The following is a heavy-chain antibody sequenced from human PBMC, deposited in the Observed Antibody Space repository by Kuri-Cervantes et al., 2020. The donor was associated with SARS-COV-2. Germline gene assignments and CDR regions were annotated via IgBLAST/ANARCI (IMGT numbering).Heavy chain of an antibody. D-gene: IGHD3-22*01. Sequence: SVKVSCKASGGTFSSYAISWVRQAPGQGLEWMGGIIPIFGTANYAQKFQGRVTITAGESTSTAYMELSSLRSEDTAVYYCAREGSYYDSSGYYVAFDYWGQGTLVTVSS. V-gene: IGHV1-69*13. CDR2: IIPIFGTA. CDR3: AREGSYYDSSGYYVAFDY. J-gene: IGHJ4*02. CDR1: GGTFSSYA.